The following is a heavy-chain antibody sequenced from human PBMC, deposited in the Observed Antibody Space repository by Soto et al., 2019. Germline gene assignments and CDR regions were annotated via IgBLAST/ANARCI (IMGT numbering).Heavy chain of an antibody. CDR3: ARRTHDFWSGYEDAFDI. CDR1: GYSFTSYW. Sequence: GESLKISCKGSGYSFTSYWIGWVRQMPGKGLEWMGIIYPGDSDTRYSPSFQGQVTISADKSISTAYLQWSSLKAPDTAIYYCARRTHDFWSGYEDAFDIWGQGKMVTVSS. J-gene: IGHJ3*02. CDR2: IYPGDSDT. D-gene: IGHD3-3*01. V-gene: IGHV5-51*01.